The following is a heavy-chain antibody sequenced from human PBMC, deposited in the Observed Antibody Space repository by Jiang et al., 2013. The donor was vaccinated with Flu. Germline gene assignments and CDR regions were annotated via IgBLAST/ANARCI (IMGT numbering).Heavy chain of an antibody. Sequence: EWVSAISGSGGSTYYADSVKGRFTISRDNSKNTLYLQMNSLRAEDTAVYYCAKAYSGSYYVAKEDWILDYWGQGTLVTVSS. CDR3: AKAYSGSYYVAKEDWILDY. D-gene: IGHD1-26*01. CDR2: ISGSGGST. V-gene: IGHV3-23*01. J-gene: IGHJ4*02.